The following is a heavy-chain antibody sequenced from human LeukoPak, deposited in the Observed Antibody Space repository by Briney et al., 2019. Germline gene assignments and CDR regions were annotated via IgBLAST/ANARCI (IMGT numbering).Heavy chain of an antibody. J-gene: IGHJ4*02. V-gene: IGHV3-33*01. CDR1: GFTFSNYG. CDR2: IWYDGSNT. CDR3: AREYRIRRREYYFDY. Sequence: GRSLKLSCAASGFTFSNYGMHWVRQVPGKGLEWVAVIWYDGSNTYYTDPVNGRFTISRDNSKNMLYLQMNSLRADDTAVYYCAREYRIRRREYYFDYWGQGTLAAVSS. D-gene: IGHD6-6*01.